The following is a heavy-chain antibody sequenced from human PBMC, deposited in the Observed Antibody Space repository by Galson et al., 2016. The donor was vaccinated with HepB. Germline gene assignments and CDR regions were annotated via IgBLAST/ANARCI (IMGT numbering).Heavy chain of an antibody. Sequence: SVKVSCKASGNTFRSNGVVWVRQAPGQGLEWMGGISPIFGRTNYAQKFEDRVTITADESTSTSYMELSSLRSEDTAIYYCARLQSYYDSGGYRAPRGGWFDPWGQGTLVIVSS. CDR2: ISPIFGRT. CDR1: GNTFRSNG. CDR3: ARLQSYYDSGGYRAPRGGWFDP. D-gene: IGHD3-22*01. J-gene: IGHJ5*02. V-gene: IGHV1-69*13.